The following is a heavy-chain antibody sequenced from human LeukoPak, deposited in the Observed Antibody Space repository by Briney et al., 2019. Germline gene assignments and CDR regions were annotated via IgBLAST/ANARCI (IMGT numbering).Heavy chain of an antibody. Sequence: SETLSLTCTVSAGSINSDDYYWSWIRQPAGKGLEWIGRIYSPGTNYNYNPSLKSRVTISIDTSKNQFSLKLTSVTAGYTAVYYCARGIGTSYESRRDAFDIWGQGTMVTVSS. D-gene: IGHD3-22*01. CDR3: ARGIGTSYESRRDAFDI. J-gene: IGHJ3*02. V-gene: IGHV4-61*02. CDR1: AGSINSDDYY. CDR2: IYSPGTN.